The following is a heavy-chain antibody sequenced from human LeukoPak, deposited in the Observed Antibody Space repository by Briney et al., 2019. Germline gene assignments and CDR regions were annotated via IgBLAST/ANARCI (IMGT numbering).Heavy chain of an antibody. CDR2: ISNDERNK. D-gene: IGHD3-22*01. Sequence: PGGSLRLSCVASGFIFHNFAMHWVRRAPGKGLEWVAVISNDERNKYYRDSVKGRFTISRDNSKNTLYLEMDSLRAEDTAVYYCAKNYYSDTSAYFRYAFDIWGQGTVVTVSS. J-gene: IGHJ3*02. V-gene: IGHV3-30*04. CDR3: AKNYYSDTSAYFRYAFDI. CDR1: GFIFHNFA.